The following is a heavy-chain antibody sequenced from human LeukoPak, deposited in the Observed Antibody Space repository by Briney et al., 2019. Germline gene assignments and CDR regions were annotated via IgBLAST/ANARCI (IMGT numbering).Heavy chain of an antibody. CDR3: ASSRGYSYAENWFDP. Sequence: ASVKVSCKASGYTFTSYGISWVRQAPGQGLEWMGWISAYNGNTNYAQKLQGRVTMTTDTSTSTAYMELRSLRSDDTAVYYCASSRGYSYAENWFDPWGQGTLVTVSS. J-gene: IGHJ5*02. CDR1: GYTFTSYG. V-gene: IGHV1-18*01. CDR2: ISAYNGNT. D-gene: IGHD5-18*01.